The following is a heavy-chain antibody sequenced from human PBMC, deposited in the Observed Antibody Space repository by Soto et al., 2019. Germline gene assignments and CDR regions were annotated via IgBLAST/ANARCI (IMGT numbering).Heavy chain of an antibody. J-gene: IGHJ5*02. V-gene: IGHV3-11*06. CDR2: ISSSSSYT. Sequence: GGSLRLSCAASGFTFSDYYMSWIRQAPGKGLEWVSYISSSSSYTNYADSVKGRFTISRDNAKNSLYLQMNSLRAEDTAVYYCARVPAALYNWFDPWGQGTLVTVSS. CDR3: ARVPAALYNWFDP. D-gene: IGHD2-2*01. CDR1: GFTFSDYY.